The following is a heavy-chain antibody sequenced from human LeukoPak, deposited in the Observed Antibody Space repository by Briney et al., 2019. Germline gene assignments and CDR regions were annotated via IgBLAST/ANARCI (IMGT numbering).Heavy chain of an antibody. Sequence: ASVKVSCKASGYTFTGYYMHWVRQAPGQGLEWIGWINPNGGGTNYAQKFQGRVTMTRDTSISTAYMELSRLRSDDTAVYYCASSDYYDSPFDPWGQGTLVTVSS. V-gene: IGHV1-2*02. J-gene: IGHJ5*02. CDR1: GYTFTGYY. D-gene: IGHD3-22*01. CDR2: INPNGGGT. CDR3: ASSDYYDSPFDP.